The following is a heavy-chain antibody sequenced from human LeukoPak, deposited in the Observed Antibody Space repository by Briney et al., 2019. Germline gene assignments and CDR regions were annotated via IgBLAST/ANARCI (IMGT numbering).Heavy chain of an antibody. CDR1: GGSISSGGYY. V-gene: IGHV4-31*03. CDR2: IYYSGST. J-gene: IGHJ5*02. D-gene: IGHD2-21*01. CDR3: ARSILWWWDQVDWFDP. Sequence: SETLSLTCTVSGGSISSGGYYWSWIRQHPGKGLEWIGYIYYSGSTYYNPSLKSRVTISVDTSKNQFSLKLSSVTAADTAVYYCARSILWWWDQVDWFDPWGQGTLVTVSS.